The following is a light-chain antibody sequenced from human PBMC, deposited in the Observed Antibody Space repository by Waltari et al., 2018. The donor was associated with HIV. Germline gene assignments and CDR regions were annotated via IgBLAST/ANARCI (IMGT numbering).Light chain of an antibody. J-gene: IGKJ4*01. V-gene: IGKV3-11*01. CDR2: DAS. Sequence: DIVLIQSPATLSLSPGERATLSCRASQSVGRYLAWYQQKPGQPPRLLIYDASNRATGIPARFSGSGSGTDFTRTISSLEVEDFAIYYCQQRGTWPLFGGGTKVEIK. CDR3: QQRGTWPL. CDR1: QSVGRY.